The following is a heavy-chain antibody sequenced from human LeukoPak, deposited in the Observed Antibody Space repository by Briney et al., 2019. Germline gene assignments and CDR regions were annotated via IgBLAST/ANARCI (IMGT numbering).Heavy chain of an antibody. D-gene: IGHD1-26*01. Sequence: PGGSLRLSCAASGFTVSSNYMSWVRQAPGKGLEWVSAISGSGGSTYYADSVKGRFTISRDNSKNTLYLQMNSLRAEDTAVYYCAEDEVGATGLFHYWGQGTLVTVSS. CDR3: AEDEVGATGLFHY. V-gene: IGHV3-23*01. CDR1: GFTVSSNY. J-gene: IGHJ4*02. CDR2: ISGSGGST.